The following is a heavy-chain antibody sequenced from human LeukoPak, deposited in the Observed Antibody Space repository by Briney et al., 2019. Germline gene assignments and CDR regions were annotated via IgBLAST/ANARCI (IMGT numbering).Heavy chain of an antibody. J-gene: IGHJ5*02. V-gene: IGHV3-21*01. CDR2: ISSSSSYI. Sequence: TGGSLRLSCAASGFTFSSYSMNWVRQAPGKGLEWVSSISSSSSYIYYADSLKGRFTISRDNANNSLYLQMNSMRAEDTAVYYCARARLYSSSTSCPNQGFDPWGQGTLVTVSS. CDR3: ARARLYSSSTSCPNQGFDP. D-gene: IGHD2-2*01. CDR1: GFTFSSYS.